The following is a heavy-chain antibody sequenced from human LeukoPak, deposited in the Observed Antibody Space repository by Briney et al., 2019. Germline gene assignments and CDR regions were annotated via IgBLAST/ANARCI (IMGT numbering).Heavy chain of an antibody. CDR2: ISGSGGST. V-gene: IGHV3-23*01. Sequence: GGSLRLSCAASGFTFSSYAMRWVRQAPGKGLEWVSAISGSGGSTYYADSVKGRFTISRDNSKNTLYLQMNSLRAEDTAVYYCAKVYYDSSGYYAFDYWGQGTLVTVSS. CDR1: GFTFSSYA. D-gene: IGHD3-22*01. CDR3: AKVYYDSSGYYAFDY. J-gene: IGHJ4*02.